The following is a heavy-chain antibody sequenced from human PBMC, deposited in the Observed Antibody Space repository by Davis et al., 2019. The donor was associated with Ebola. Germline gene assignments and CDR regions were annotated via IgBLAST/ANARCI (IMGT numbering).Heavy chain of an antibody. CDR3: AMVRGAKVYYYYGMDV. Sequence: PGGSLRLSCAASGFTFSDYYMSWIRQAPGKGLEWVSYISSSSSYTNYADSVKGRFTISRDNAKNTLYLQMNSLRAEDTAVYYCAMVRGAKVYYYYGMDVWGKGTTVTVSS. CDR1: GFTFSDYY. J-gene: IGHJ6*04. D-gene: IGHD3-10*01. V-gene: IGHV3-11*06. CDR2: ISSSSSYT.